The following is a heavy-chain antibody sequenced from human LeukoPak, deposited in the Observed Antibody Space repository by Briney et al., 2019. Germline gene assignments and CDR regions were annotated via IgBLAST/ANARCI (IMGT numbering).Heavy chain of an antibody. Sequence: GASVKVSCETSGYTFNSYGISWVRQAPGQGLEWMGWISAYNGYTNYAQKLQGRVTMTTDASTSTAYMELRSLRSDDTAVYYCARDFAHRRVVTTHIGLDPWGQGTLVTVSS. D-gene: IGHD2-21*02. CDR2: ISAYNGYT. CDR1: GYTFNSYG. CDR3: ARDFAHRRVVTTHIGLDP. J-gene: IGHJ5*02. V-gene: IGHV1-18*01.